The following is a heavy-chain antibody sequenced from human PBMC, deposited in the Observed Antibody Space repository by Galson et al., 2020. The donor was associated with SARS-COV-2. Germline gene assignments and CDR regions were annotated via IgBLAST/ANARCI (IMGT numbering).Heavy chain of an antibody. CDR1: GFTFSSYA. CDR3: ARDLIPLQYCSGGSCFTEGAFDI. J-gene: IGHJ3*02. D-gene: IGHD2-15*01. Sequence: QLGESLKISCAASGFTFSSYAMHWVRQAPGKGLEWVAVISYDGSNKYYADSVKGRFTISRDNSKNTLYLQMNSLRAEDTAVYYCARDLIPLQYCSGGSCFTEGAFDIWGQGTMVTVSS. V-gene: IGHV3-30*04. CDR2: ISYDGSNK.